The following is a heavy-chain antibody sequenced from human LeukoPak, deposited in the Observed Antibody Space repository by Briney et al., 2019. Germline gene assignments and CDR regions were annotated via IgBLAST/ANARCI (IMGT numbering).Heavy chain of an antibody. CDR1: GGSISSSSYY. CDR3: ARRAYSGSYSLDY. CDR2: IYYSGST. D-gene: IGHD1-26*01. J-gene: IGHJ4*02. V-gene: IGHV4-39*01. Sequence: SETLSLTCTVSGGSISSSSYYWGWIRQPPGKGLEWIGSIYYSGSTYYNPSLKSRVTISVDTSKNQFSLKLSSVTAADTAVYYCARRAYSGSYSLDYWGQGTLVTVSS.